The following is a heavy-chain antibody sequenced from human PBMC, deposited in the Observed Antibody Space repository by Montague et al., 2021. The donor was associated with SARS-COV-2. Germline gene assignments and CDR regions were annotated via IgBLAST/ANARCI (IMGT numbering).Heavy chain of an antibody. V-gene: IGHV2-5*02. J-gene: IGHJ4*02. CDR2: IYWVDDK. CDR1: GFSLSTNGVG. CDR3: AHRLARHYDTSAYLWCPFDY. D-gene: IGHD3-22*01. Sequence: PALVKPTQTLTLTCTFSGFSLSTNGVGVGWIRQPPGKALEWLALIYWVDDKRYSPSLKSRLTITKDTSKNQVVLTMTNMDPVDTATYYCAHRLARHYDTSAYLWCPFDYWGQGTLVTVSS.